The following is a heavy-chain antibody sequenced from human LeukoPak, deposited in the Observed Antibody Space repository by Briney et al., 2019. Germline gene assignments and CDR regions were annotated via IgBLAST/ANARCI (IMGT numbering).Heavy chain of an antibody. CDR2: ISYDGSNK. CDR1: GFTFSSYG. J-gene: IGHJ4*02. Sequence: PGRSLRLSCAASGFTFSSYGMHWVRQAPGKGLEWVAVISYDGSNKYYADSVKGRFTISRDNSKNTLYLQMNSLRAEDTAVYYCARTPEGWFDYWGQGTLVTVSS. CDR3: ARTPEGWFDY. D-gene: IGHD2-15*01. V-gene: IGHV3-30*03.